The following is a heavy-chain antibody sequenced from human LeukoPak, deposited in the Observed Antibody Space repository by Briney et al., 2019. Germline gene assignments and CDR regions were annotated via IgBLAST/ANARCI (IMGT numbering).Heavy chain of an antibody. CDR3: TRDSASRGTFFDH. Sequence: GGSLRLSCAPSGLTFDGYTMSWVRQAPGKALEWVSAVSASGYSTYDADSVERRLAISRDIPKHMVYVQVHSLRVEDTAVYYCTRDSASRGTFFDHWGRGILVTVSS. CDR1: GLTFDGYT. J-gene: IGHJ4*02. CDR2: VSASGYST. V-gene: IGHV3-23*01. D-gene: IGHD3-22*01.